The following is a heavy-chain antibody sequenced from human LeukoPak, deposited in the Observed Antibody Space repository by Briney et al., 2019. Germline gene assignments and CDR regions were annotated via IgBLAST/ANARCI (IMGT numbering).Heavy chain of an antibody. V-gene: IGHV1-46*01. CDR2: VNPSGGST. CDR1: GYTFTSYF. J-gene: IGHJ4*02. Sequence: GASVKVSCKTSGYTFTSYFMHCVRQAPGQGLEWMGIVNPSGGSTTYAQKFQGRVTMTRETSTSKFYIELSSLRSEHTAMYYCARVPRYSGYYYFDYWGQGTLVTVSS. D-gene: IGHD5-12*01. CDR3: ARVPRYSGYYYFDY.